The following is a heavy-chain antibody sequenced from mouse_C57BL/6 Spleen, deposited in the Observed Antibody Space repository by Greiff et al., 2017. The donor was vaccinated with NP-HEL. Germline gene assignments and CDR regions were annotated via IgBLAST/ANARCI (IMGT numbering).Heavy chain of an antibody. D-gene: IGHD1-1*01. J-gene: IGHJ2*01. CDR3: ARLLRYFDY. CDR2: ISYDGSN. CDR1: GYSITSGYY. Sequence: EVKLQESGPGLVKPSQSLSLTCSVTGYSITSGYYWNWIRRFPGNKLEWMGYISYDGSNNYNPSLKNRISITRDTSKNQFFLKLNSVTTEDTATYYCARLLRYFDYWGQGTTLTVSS. V-gene: IGHV3-6*01.